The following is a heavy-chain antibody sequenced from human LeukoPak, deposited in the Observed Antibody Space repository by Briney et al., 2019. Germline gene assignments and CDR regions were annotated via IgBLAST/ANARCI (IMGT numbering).Heavy chain of an antibody. CDR3: ARDQLGYCSGGSCYGYFDY. V-gene: IGHV4-4*07. D-gene: IGHD2-15*01. Sequence: SETLSLTCTVSGGSISSHYWSWIRQPAGKGLEWIGRIYTSGSTNYNPSLKSRVTMSVDTSKNQFSLKLSSVTAADTAVYYCARDQLGYCSGGSCYGYFDYWGQGTLVTVSS. J-gene: IGHJ4*02. CDR1: GGSISSHY. CDR2: IYTSGST.